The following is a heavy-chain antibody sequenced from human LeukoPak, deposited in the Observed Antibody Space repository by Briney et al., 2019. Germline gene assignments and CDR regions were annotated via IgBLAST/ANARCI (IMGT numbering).Heavy chain of an antibody. Sequence: GGSLRLSCAASGFTLSSYWMSWVRQAPGKGLEWVANIKQDGREIYYVDSVKGRFTTSRDNAKNSLYLQMNSLRAEDTAVYYCARDKQVGATYFDYWGQGTLVTVSS. D-gene: IGHD1-26*01. CDR3: ARDKQVGATYFDY. J-gene: IGHJ4*02. CDR1: GFTLSSYW. V-gene: IGHV3-7*01. CDR2: IKQDGREI.